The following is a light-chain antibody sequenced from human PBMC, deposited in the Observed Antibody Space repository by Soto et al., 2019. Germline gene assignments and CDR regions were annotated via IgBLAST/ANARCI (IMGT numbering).Light chain of an antibody. CDR2: HAS. J-gene: IGKJ2*01. CDR3: HQYGSTPYT. V-gene: IGKV3-20*01. Sequence: ENVLTQAPGTLSLSPGQRVTLSGRPSQSVFSNGLAWFQQRPGQAPRLLIYHASIRAAGIPDRFSGSGSGADFTCGISRLEPDDFAVCYCHQYGSTPYTFGQGTKVDIK. CDR1: QSVFSNG.